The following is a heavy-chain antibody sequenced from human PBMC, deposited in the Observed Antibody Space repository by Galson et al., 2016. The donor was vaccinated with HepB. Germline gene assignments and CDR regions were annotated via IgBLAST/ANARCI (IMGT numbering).Heavy chain of an antibody. Sequence: SLRLSCAASGFTFDDYAMHWVRQAPGKGLEWVSGISWNSGSIGYADSVKGRFTISRDNAKNSLYLQMNSLRAEDTALYYCAKGLRFIYHYGMDVWGQGTTVTVSS. V-gene: IGHV3-9*01. CDR1: GFTFDDYA. CDR3: AKGLRFIYHYGMDV. CDR2: ISWNSGSI. J-gene: IGHJ6*02.